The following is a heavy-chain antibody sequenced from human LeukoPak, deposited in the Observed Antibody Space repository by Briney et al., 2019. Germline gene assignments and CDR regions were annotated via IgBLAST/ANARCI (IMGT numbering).Heavy chain of an antibody. CDR3: ARDLLNIVVVPAVTGGCFDY. Sequence: PGGSLRLSCAASAFTFSSYWMHWVRQAPGKGLVWVSRMNTDGSSTSYADSVKGRFTISRDNSKNTLYLQMNSLRAEDTAVYYCARDLLNIVVVPAVTGGCFDYWGQGTLVTVSS. D-gene: IGHD2-2*01. J-gene: IGHJ4*02. CDR1: AFTFSSYW. V-gene: IGHV3-74*01. CDR2: MNTDGSST.